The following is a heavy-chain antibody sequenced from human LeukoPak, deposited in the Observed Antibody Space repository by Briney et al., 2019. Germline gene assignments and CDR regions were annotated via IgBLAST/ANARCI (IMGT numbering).Heavy chain of an antibody. CDR1: GYTFTNYW. CDR2: VYPGDSDT. Sequence: KPGESLKISCKGSGYTFTNYWIGWVRQMPGKGLEWMGIVYPGDSDTRYSPSFQGQVTISADKSISTAYLQWSSLKASDTAMYYCALKYGYSSSWYSRGYYYYMDVWGKGTTVTVSS. V-gene: IGHV5-51*01. J-gene: IGHJ6*03. CDR3: ALKYGYSSSWYSRGYYYYMDV. D-gene: IGHD6-13*01.